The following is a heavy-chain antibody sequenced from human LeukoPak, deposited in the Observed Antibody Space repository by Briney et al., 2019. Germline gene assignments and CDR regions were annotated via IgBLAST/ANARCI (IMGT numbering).Heavy chain of an antibody. CDR2: ISYDGSNK. J-gene: IGHJ4*02. CDR3: AKTPYYYDSSGYFDY. Sequence: GGSLRFSCAASGFTFSSYGMHWVRQAPGKGLEWVAVISYDGSNKYYADSVKGRFTISRDNSKNTLYLQMNSLRAEDTAVYYCAKTPYYYDSSGYFDYWGQGTLVTVSS. CDR1: GFTFSSYG. D-gene: IGHD3-22*01. V-gene: IGHV3-30*18.